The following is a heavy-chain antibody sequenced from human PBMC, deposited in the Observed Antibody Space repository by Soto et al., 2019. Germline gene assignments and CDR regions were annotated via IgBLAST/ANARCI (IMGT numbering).Heavy chain of an antibody. CDR2: IYYSGST. V-gene: IGHV4-39*01. CDR3: ARLPMVRGVINDYYYYYGMDV. D-gene: IGHD3-10*01. CDR1: GGSISSSSYY. Sequence: PSETLSLTCTVSGGSISSSSYYWGWIRQPPGKGLEWIGSIYYSGSTYYNPSLKSRVTISVDTSKNQFSLKLSSVTAADTAVYYCARLPMVRGVINDYYYYYGMDVWGQGTTVTVYS. J-gene: IGHJ6*02.